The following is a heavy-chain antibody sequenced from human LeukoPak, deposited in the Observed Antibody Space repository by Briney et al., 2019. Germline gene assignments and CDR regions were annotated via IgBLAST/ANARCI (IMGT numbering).Heavy chain of an antibody. V-gene: IGHV4-59*12. J-gene: IGHJ4*02. Sequence: SETLSLTCTVSGGSISSYYWSWIRQPPGKGLEWIGYIYYSGSTNYNPSLKSRVTISVDTSKNQFSLKLSSVTAADTAVYYCARDSDYWGQGTLVTVSS. CDR2: IYYSGST. CDR3: ARDSDY. CDR1: GGSISSYY.